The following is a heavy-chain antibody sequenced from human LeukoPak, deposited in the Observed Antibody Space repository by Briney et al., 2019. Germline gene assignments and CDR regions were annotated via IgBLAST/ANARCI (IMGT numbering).Heavy chain of an antibody. CDR3: ATGSGNYFSY. J-gene: IGHJ4*02. Sequence: GGSLRLSCAASGSTFSRYWMHWARQAPGKGLVWVSRTKSDGSDTIYADSVKGRFTISRDNAKNTLYLQMDSLRTEDTAVYYCATGSGNYFSYWGQGTLVTVAS. V-gene: IGHV3-74*01. CDR2: TKSDGSDT. D-gene: IGHD6-25*01. CDR1: GSTFSRYW.